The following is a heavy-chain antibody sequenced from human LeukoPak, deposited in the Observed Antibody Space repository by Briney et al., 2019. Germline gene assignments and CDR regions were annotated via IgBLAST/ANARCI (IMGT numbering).Heavy chain of an antibody. CDR1: GFTFSDYY. V-gene: IGHV3-11*04. J-gene: IGHJ3*02. CDR2: ISSRGDTI. D-gene: IGHD5-18*01. Sequence: GGSLRLSCAASGFTFSDYYMSWIRQAPGKGLEWVSYISSRGDTIYYTDSVKGRFTISRDNAKNSLYLQMNSLRAEDTAVYYCARALRGYTSGGGDAFDIWGQGTMVTVSS. CDR3: ARALRGYTSGGGDAFDI.